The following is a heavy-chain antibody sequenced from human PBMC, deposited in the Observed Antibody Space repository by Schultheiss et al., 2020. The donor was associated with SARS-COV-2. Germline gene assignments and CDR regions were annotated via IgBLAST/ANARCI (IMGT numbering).Heavy chain of an antibody. J-gene: IGHJ2*01. CDR2: IYHSGGT. CDR3: ARARKMATGGYFDL. D-gene: IGHD5-24*01. Sequence: SETLSLTCTVSGGSISSYYWGWIRQPPGKGLEWIGSIYHSGGTYYNPSLKSRVTISVDTSKNQFSLKLSSVTAADTAVYYCARARKMATGGYFDLWGRGTLVTVSS. V-gene: IGHV4-39*07. CDR1: GGSISSYY.